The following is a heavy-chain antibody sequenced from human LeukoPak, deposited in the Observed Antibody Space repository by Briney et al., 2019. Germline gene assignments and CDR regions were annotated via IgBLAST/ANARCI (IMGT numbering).Heavy chain of an antibody. CDR1: GYSFTSYW. CDR2: IYPGDSDT. Sequence: GESLKISCKGSGYSFTSYWIGWVRQMPGKGLEWMGIIYPGDSDTRYSPSFRGQVTISADKSISTAYLQWSSLKASDTAMYYCARLHYYDILTGYYFDYWGQGTLVTVSS. J-gene: IGHJ4*02. V-gene: IGHV5-51*01. CDR3: ARLHYYDILTGYYFDY. D-gene: IGHD3-9*01.